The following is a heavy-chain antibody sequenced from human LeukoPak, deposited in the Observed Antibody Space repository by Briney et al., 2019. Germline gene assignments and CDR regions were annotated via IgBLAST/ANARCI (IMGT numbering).Heavy chain of an antibody. D-gene: IGHD3-22*01. CDR3: ARDLPNDSSGYYSYYYYMDV. CDR2: INTNTGNP. CDR1: GYTFTNYA. Sequence: ASVKVSCKASGYTFTNYAMNWVRQAPGQGLEWMGWINTNTGNPTYAQGFTGRFVFSLDTSVSTAYLQISSLKAEDTAVYYCARDLPNDSSGYYSYYYYMDVWGKGTTVTISS. J-gene: IGHJ6*03. V-gene: IGHV7-4-1*02.